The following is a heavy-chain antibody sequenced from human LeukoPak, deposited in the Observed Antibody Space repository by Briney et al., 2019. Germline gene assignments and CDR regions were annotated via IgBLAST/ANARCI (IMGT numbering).Heavy chain of an antibody. Sequence: GGSLRLSCAASGFTFSSYAMSWVRQAPGKGLEWVSAISGSGGSTYYADSVKGRFTISRDNAKNSLYLQMNSLRAEDTAVYYCAGDYGDYRDDYWGQGTLVTVSS. CDR3: AGDYGDYRDDY. CDR1: GFTFSSYA. V-gene: IGHV3-23*01. CDR2: ISGSGGST. J-gene: IGHJ4*02. D-gene: IGHD4-17*01.